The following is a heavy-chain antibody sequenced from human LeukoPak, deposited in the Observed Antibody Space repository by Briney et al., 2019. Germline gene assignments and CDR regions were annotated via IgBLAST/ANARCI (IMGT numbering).Heavy chain of an antibody. V-gene: IGHV1-18*01. Sequence: ASVKVSCKASGYTFTSYGISWVRPAPGQGLEWMGWISAYNGNTNYAQKLQGRVTMTTDTSTSTAYMELRSLRSDDTAVYYCARDIGYYDFWSGYYHRAYYFDYWGQGTLVTVSS. D-gene: IGHD3-3*01. CDR1: GYTFTSYG. CDR3: ARDIGYYDFWSGYYHRAYYFDY. J-gene: IGHJ4*02. CDR2: ISAYNGNT.